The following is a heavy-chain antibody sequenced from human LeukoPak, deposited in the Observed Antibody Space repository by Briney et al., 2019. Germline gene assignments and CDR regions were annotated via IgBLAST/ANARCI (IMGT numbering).Heavy chain of an antibody. D-gene: IGHD3-22*01. CDR3: ARDFRQYYYDSSGYYAGYFDL. J-gene: IGHJ2*01. Sequence: PGGSLRLSCAASGFTFSSYAMHWVRQAPGKGLEWVAVISYDGSNKYYADSVKGRFTISRDNSKNTLYLQMNSLRAEDTAVYYCARDFRQYYYDSSGYYAGYFDLWGRGTLVTVPS. CDR1: GFTFSSYA. CDR2: ISYDGSNK. V-gene: IGHV3-30-3*01.